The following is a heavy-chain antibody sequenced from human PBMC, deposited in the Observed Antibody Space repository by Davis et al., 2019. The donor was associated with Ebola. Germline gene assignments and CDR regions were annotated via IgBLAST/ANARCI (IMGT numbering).Heavy chain of an antibody. CDR1: GFTFSSYS. CDR3: AKDRLLWFREELDY. CDR2: ISSSSSYI. D-gene: IGHD3-10*01. Sequence: GESLKISCAASGFTFSSYSMNWVRQAPGKGLEWVSSISSSSSYIYYADSVKGRFTISRDNSKNTLYLQMNSLRAEDTAVYYCAKDRLLWFREELDYWGQGTLVTVSS. J-gene: IGHJ4*02. V-gene: IGHV3-21*04.